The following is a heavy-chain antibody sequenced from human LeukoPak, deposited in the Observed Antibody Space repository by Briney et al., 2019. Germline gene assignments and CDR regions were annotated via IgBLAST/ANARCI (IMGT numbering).Heavy chain of an antibody. CDR2: ISGTGGST. J-gene: IGHJ4*02. CDR3: ARYGSGSYIDN. D-gene: IGHD3-10*01. Sequence: PGGSLRLSCAASGFTFSSYAIIWVRRAPGKGLDWVSFISGTGGSTSYADSVKGRFTISRDNSKNTLSLQMNSLRAEDTAVYYCARYGSGSYIDNWGQGTLVTVSS. V-gene: IGHV3-23*01. CDR1: GFTFSSYA.